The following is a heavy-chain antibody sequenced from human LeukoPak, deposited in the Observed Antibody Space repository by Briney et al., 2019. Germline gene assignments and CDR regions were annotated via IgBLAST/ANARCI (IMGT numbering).Heavy chain of an antibody. CDR1: LGTFSRYT. CDR3: TSSEYSSSWGIDY. D-gene: IGHD6-13*01. CDR2: IIPILCIA. J-gene: IGHJ4*02. V-gene: IGHV1-69*02. Sequence: SVKVSCKASLGTFSRYTISWVRQARGQELEWMGRIIPILCIANYAQKFQGRVTITEDKSTSTAYMELSSLRSDDTAVYCCTSSEYSSSWGIDYWGQGTLVSVSS.